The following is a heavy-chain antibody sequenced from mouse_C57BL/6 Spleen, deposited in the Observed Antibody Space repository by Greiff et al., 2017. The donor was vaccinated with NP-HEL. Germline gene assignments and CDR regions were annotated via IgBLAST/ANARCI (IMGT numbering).Heavy chain of an antibody. CDR1: GYTFTDYE. CDR2: IDPETGGT. CDR3: TFYYYGSWYFDV. Sequence: VQLQQSGAELVRPGASVTLSCKASGYTFTDYEMHWAKQTPVHGLEWIGAIDPETGGTSYNQKFKGKAILSADKSTSTAYMELRSLTSEDSAVYYCTFYYYGSWYFDVWGTGTTVTVSS. D-gene: IGHD1-1*01. J-gene: IGHJ1*03. V-gene: IGHV1-15*01.